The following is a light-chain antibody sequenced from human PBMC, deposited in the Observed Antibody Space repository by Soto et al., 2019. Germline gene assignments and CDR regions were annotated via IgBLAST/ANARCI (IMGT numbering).Light chain of an antibody. CDR2: EVT. J-gene: IGLJ2*01. V-gene: IGLV2-23*02. CDR3: CSYAGSSTVV. CDR1: SSDVGSYNL. Sequence: QSVLTQPASVSGSPGQSITISCTGTSSDVGSYNLVSWYQQHPGKAPKLMIYEVTKRPSGVSNRFSGSQSVNTASLTISGLQVEDEADYYCCSYAGSSTVVFGGGTKLTVL.